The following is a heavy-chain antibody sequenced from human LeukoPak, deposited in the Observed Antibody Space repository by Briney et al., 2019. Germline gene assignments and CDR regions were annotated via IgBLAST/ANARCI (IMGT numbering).Heavy chain of an antibody. Sequence: SGTLTLTCTVSGGSISSSNYYWGWIRQPPGKGLEWIGSIYYSGTTYYSSSLKSRVIISVDTSKNQFSLKLSSVTATDTAVYYCARHEAQDFDYWGQGTLVTVSS. J-gene: IGHJ4*02. CDR3: ARHEAQDFDY. CDR2: IYYSGTT. V-gene: IGHV4-39*01. CDR1: GGSISSSNYY.